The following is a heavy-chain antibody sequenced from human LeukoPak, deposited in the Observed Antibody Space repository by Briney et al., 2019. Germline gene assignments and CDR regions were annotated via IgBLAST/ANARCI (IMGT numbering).Heavy chain of an antibody. J-gene: IGHJ4*02. Sequence: GGSLRLSCAASGFTFSSYGMHWVRQAPGKGLEWVAFIRYDGSNEYYADSVKGRFTISRDNSKNTLYLQMNSLRAEDTAVYYCAKGTLLKGTVDYWGQGTLVTVSS. CDR3: AKGTLLKGTVDY. D-gene: IGHD1-1*01. CDR2: IRYDGSNE. CDR1: GFTFSSYG. V-gene: IGHV3-30*02.